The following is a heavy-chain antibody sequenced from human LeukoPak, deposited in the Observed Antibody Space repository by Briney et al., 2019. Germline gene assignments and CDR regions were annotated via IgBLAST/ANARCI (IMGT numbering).Heavy chain of an antibody. CDR3: ARDKDIVVVPAAVDP. CDR1: GFTFSSYS. V-gene: IGHV3-7*01. Sequence: GGSLRLSCAASGFTFSSYSMSWVRQAPGKGLEWVANIKQDGSEKYYVDSVKGRFTISRDNAKNSVYLQMNSLRAEDTAVYYCARDKDIVVVPAAVDPWGQGTRVTVSS. D-gene: IGHD2-2*01. J-gene: IGHJ5*02. CDR2: IKQDGSEK.